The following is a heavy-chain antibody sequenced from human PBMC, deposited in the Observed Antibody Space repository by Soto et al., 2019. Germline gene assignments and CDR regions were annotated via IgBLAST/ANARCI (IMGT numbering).Heavy chain of an antibody. CDR1: GGTFSSYA. CDR2: IIPIFGTA. CDR3: ASSIVLVPAAIGASGEAVNFDP. V-gene: IGHV1-69*12. Sequence: QVQLVQSGAEVKKPGSSVKVSCKASGGTFSSYAISWVRQAPGQGLEWMGGIIPIFGTANYAQKFQGRVTITADESTSTAYMELSSLRSEDTAVYYCASSIVLVPAAIGASGEAVNFDPWGQGTLVTVSS. D-gene: IGHD2-2*01. J-gene: IGHJ5*02.